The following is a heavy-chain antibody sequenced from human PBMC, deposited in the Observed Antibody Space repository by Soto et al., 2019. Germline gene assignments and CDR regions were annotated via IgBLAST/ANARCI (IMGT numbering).Heavy chain of an antibody. CDR2: IWDDGSNK. CDR3: ATSIGSYSAAFYDT. J-gene: IGHJ5*02. Sequence: QAQLEESGGGVVQPGTSLRLSCAASAFSFSCSGMHWVRQAPGKGLEWVAAIWDDGSNKYYADSVKGRFTITRDNSKNTLFLQMNSLRAEDTALYDCATSIGSYSAAFYDTWGQGTLVSVSS. CDR1: AFSFSCSG. V-gene: IGHV3-33*01. D-gene: IGHD1-26*01.